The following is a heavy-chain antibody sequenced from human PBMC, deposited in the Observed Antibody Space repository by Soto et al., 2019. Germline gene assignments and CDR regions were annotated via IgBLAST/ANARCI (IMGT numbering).Heavy chain of an antibody. Sequence: QVQLQQWGAGLLKPSETLSLTCAVYGGSFSGYYWSWIRQPPGKGLEWIGEINHSGNTNYNPSLKSRVTVSVDTSKNQFSLKLTSETAADSDLYFCSRGGYFDLWGRGTLVTVSS. CDR2: INHSGNT. V-gene: IGHV4-34*02. CDR3: SRGGYFDL. J-gene: IGHJ2*01. CDR1: GGSFSGYY.